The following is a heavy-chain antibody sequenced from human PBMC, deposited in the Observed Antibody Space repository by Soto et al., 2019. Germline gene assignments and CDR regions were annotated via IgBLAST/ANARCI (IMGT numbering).Heavy chain of an antibody. D-gene: IGHD3-3*01. Sequence: EVQLLESGGGLVQPGGSLRLSCAASGFTFSSYAMSWVRQAPGKGLEWVSAISGSGGSTYYADSGKGRFTISRDNSKNTLYLQMNSLRAEDTAVYYCAKDMTLFGVPPPNDWFDPWGQGTLVTVSS. V-gene: IGHV3-23*01. CDR1: GFTFSSYA. CDR3: AKDMTLFGVPPPNDWFDP. CDR2: ISGSGGST. J-gene: IGHJ5*02.